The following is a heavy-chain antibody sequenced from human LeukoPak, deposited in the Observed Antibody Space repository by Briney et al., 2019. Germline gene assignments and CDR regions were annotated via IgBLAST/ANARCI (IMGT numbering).Heavy chain of an antibody. D-gene: IGHD2-15*01. V-gene: IGHV3-21*01. CDR1: GFPFSIYT. CDR2: ISGSSNDI. J-gene: IGHJ4*02. Sequence: PGGSLRLSCAASGFPFSIYTMNWVRQAPGKGLEWVSSISGSSNDIYYADSVKGRFTISRDNAKNSLYLQMNSLRAEATAVYYCATDYYCSGGSCYPPDWGQGTLVTVSS. CDR3: ATDYYCSGGSCYPPD.